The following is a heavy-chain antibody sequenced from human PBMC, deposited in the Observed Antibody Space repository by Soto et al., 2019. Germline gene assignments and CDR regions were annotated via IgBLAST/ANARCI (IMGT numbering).Heavy chain of an antibody. CDR3: ARDAGENSDSWSGYFTASYFDH. V-gene: IGHV1-3*01. CDR1: GYSFTRHT. CDR2: INAGNGDT. Sequence: QVQLVQSGAAVEKPGASVRVSCQGSGYSFTRHTIHWVRQAPGQRPQWMGWINAGNGDTKYSWKFQGRVTFSTDTSASTVYMELNSLKSDDAAVYYCARDAGENSDSWSGYFTASYFDHWGQGTLVSVSS. D-gene: IGHD3-3*01. J-gene: IGHJ4*02.